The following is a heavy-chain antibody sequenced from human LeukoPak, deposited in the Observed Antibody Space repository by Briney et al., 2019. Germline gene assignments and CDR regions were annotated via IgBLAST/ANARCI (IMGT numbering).Heavy chain of an antibody. CDR2: IYTSGST. D-gene: IGHD6-13*01. J-gene: IGHJ4*02. Sequence: TSETLSLTCTVSGGSISSYCWSWIRQPAGKGLEWIGRIYTSGSTNHNPSLKSRFTMSVDTSKNQFSLKLSSVTAADTAVYYCARDGDSSSWYDYWGQGTLVTVSS. V-gene: IGHV4-4*07. CDR3: ARDGDSSSWYDY. CDR1: GGSISSYC.